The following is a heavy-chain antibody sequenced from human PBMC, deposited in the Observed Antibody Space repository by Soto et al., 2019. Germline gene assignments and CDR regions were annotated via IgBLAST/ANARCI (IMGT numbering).Heavy chain of an antibody. V-gene: IGHV3-30*18. CDR3: AKSEIVATISGALRFDP. J-gene: IGHJ5*02. CDR1: GFTFSSYV. CDR2: ISYDGSNK. Sequence: QPGGSRRLSCAASGFTFSSYVMHWVGQAPGKGLEWVAVISYDGSNKYYADSVKGRFTISRDNSKNTLYLQMNSLRAEDTAVYYCAKSEIVATISGALRFDPWGQGTLVTVSS. D-gene: IGHD5-12*01.